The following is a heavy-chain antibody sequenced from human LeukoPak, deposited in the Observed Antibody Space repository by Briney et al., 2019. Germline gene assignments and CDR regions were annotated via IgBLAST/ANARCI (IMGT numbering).Heavy chain of an antibody. J-gene: IGHJ4*02. D-gene: IGHD5-18*01. CDR2: ISSGSKYI. CDR1: VFTFSSYS. V-gene: IGHV3-21*01. CDR3: ARALSYSYGSMDF. Sequence: GGSLRLSCAASVFTFSSYSMNWVRQAPGKGLEWVSSISSGSKYIYNADSVEGRFTISRDNAKNSLYLQMNSLRAEDTAVYYCARALSYSYGSMDFWGQGTLVIVSS.